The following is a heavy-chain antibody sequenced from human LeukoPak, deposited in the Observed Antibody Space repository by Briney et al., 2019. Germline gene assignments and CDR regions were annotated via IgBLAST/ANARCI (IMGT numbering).Heavy chain of an antibody. CDR3: ASSDMITFGGVIVHAFDI. J-gene: IGHJ3*02. CDR2: IIPIFGTA. Sequence: SVNVSCKASGGTFSSYAISWVRQAPGQGLEWMGGIIPIFGTANYAQKFQGRVTITADKSTSTAYMELSSLRSEDTAVYYCASSDMITFGGVIVHAFDIWGQGTMVTVSS. V-gene: IGHV1-69*06. D-gene: IGHD3-16*02. CDR1: GGTFSSYA.